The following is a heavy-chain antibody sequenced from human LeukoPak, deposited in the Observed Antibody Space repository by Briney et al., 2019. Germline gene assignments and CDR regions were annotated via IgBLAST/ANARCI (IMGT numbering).Heavy chain of an antibody. V-gene: IGHV4-34*01. CDR3: ARQKWITMVRGVINWFDP. D-gene: IGHD3-10*01. Sequence: TSETLSLTCAVYGGSFSGYYWSWIRQPPGKGLEWIGEINHSGSTNYNPSLKSRVTISVDTSKSQFFLKLSSVTAADTAVYYCARQKWITMVRGVINWFDPWGQGTLVTVSS. CDR2: INHSGST. CDR1: GGSFSGYY. J-gene: IGHJ5*02.